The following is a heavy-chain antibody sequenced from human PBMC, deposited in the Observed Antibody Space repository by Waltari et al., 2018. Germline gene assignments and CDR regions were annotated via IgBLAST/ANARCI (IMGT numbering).Heavy chain of an antibody. V-gene: IGHV1-69*01. CDR1: GGTFSSYA. CDR3: ARTLITMVRGVIPSYGMDV. D-gene: IGHD3-10*01. J-gene: IGHJ6*02. CDR2: IIPIFGTA. Sequence: QVQLVQSGAEVKKPGSSVKVSCKASGGTFSSYAIRWVRKARGQGREWMGGIIPIFGTANSAQKFQGRVTITPDESTSTAYMERSSLRSEDTAVYYCARTLITMVRGVIPSYGMDVWGQGTTVTVSS.